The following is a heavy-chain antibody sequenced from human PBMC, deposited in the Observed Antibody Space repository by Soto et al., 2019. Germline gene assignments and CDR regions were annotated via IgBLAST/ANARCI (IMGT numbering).Heavy chain of an antibody. J-gene: IGHJ4*02. D-gene: IGHD3-22*01. V-gene: IGHV4-4*02. Sequence: SETLSLTCAVSGASVISTNWWSWVRQPPGKGLEWIGEIFHSGSTNYNPSLKSRVTISLDKSKNQFSLNLTSVTAADTAIYYCARDMFYYDSNYYYFRGRFDYCGQGTLVTVSS. CDR2: IFHSGST. CDR1: GASVISTNW. CDR3: ARDMFYYDSNYYYFRGRFDY.